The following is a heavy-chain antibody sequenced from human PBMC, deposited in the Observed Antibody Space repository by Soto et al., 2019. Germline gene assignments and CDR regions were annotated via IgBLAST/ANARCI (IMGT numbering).Heavy chain of an antibody. D-gene: IGHD3-3*01. CDR1: GYTLTELS. V-gene: IGHV1-24*01. Sequence: ASVKVSCKVSGYTLTELSLHWVRQAPGKGLEWMGGIDPEDGETIYAQKFQGRVTMTEDTSTDTAYMELSGLRSEDTAVYYCATRERSYDFWSGSVAYYGMDVWGQGTTVTVSS. CDR3: ATRERSYDFWSGSVAYYGMDV. J-gene: IGHJ6*02. CDR2: IDPEDGET.